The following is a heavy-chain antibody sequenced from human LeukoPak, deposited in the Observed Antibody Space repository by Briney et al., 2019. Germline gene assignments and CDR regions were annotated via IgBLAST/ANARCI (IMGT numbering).Heavy chain of an antibody. D-gene: IGHD5-12*01. Sequence: GRSLRLSCAVSRFNFDDYSMHWIRQAPGKGLEWVSGISWNSGSAGYADSVKGRFTISRDNAKNSLYLQMNSLRTEETALYYCAKDRTYSGYDALDYWGQGTLVTVSS. CDR3: AKDRTYSGYDALDY. J-gene: IGHJ4*02. CDR1: RFNFDDYS. CDR2: ISWNSGSA. V-gene: IGHV3-9*01.